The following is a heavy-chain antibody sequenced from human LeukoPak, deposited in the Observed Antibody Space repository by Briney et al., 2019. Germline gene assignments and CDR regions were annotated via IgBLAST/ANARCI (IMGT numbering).Heavy chain of an antibody. D-gene: IGHD3-22*01. CDR1: GYSFTSYW. J-gene: IGHJ4*02. CDR3: ARRGYHSSGSRIDY. Sequence: PGESLKISCKGSGYSFTSYWIGWVRQMPGKGLEWMGIIYPGDSDTTYYSPSFQGQVTISADKSISTAYLQWSSLKASDTAMYYCARRGYHSSGSRIDYWGQGTLVTVSS. CDR2: IYPGDSDT. V-gene: IGHV5-51*01.